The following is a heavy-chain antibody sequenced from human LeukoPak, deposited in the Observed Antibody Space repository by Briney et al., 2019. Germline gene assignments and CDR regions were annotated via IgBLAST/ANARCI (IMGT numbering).Heavy chain of an antibody. CDR3: ACRLLYYYGSGSPVDNWFDP. Sequence: PSETLSLTCAVYGGSFSGYYWSWIRQPPGKGLEWIGETNHSGSTNYNPSLKSRVTISVDTSKNQFSLELSSVTAADTAVYYCACRLLYYYGSGSPVDNWFDPWGQGTLVTVSS. J-gene: IGHJ5*02. D-gene: IGHD3-10*01. CDR1: GGSFSGYY. CDR2: TNHSGST. V-gene: IGHV4-34*01.